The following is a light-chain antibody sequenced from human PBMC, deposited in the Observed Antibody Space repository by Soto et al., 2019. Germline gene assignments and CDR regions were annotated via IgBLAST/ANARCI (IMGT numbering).Light chain of an antibody. CDR1: QSVLYSSTNKNY. CDR2: WAS. Sequence: DIVMTQSPDSLAVSLGERATITCKSSQSVLYSSTNKNYLAWYQQKPGQPPKMLISWASTRKSGVPDRFSGSGSGAEFTLTISSLQAEDVAVYYCQQYYRAPTFGGGTKVEIK. CDR3: QQYYRAPT. J-gene: IGKJ4*01. V-gene: IGKV4-1*01.